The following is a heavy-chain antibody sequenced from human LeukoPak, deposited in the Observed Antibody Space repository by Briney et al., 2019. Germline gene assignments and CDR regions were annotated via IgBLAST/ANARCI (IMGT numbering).Heavy chain of an antibody. V-gene: IGHV4-34*10. CDR2: IYHTGST. Sequence: KPSETLSLTCGVHGGSFNDYSWTWIRQSPGKGLEWIGQIYHTGSTHYNPSLRSRFAISVDTSTNRFFLNVKSVTAADTAVYYCAREGRWGVKYFFDFWGQGTLVIVSS. CDR1: GGSFNDYS. CDR3: AREGRWGVKYFFDF. D-gene: IGHD4-23*01. J-gene: IGHJ4*02.